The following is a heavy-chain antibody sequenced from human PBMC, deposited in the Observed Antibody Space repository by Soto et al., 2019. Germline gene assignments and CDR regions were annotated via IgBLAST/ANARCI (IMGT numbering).Heavy chain of an antibody. CDR1: GGSISSSSYF. CDR2: IYYSGST. Sequence: QLQLQESGPGLVKPSETLSLTCTVSGGSISSSSYFWGWIRQPPGKGLEWIGSIYYSGSTYYNPSLKRRVTVSVDTSKQRFALKLSSVTAADTAVYYCARHPSDFWFDPWGQGTLVTVSS. D-gene: IGHD2-21*02. J-gene: IGHJ5*02. V-gene: IGHV4-39*01. CDR3: ARHPSDFWFDP.